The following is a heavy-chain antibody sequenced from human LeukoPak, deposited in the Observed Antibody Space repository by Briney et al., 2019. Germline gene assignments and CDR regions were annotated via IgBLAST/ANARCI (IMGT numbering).Heavy chain of an antibody. CDR1: GGSINSGAYY. Sequence: SSQTLSLTCTVSGGSINSGAYYWSWIRQHPGKGLEWIGYIFYNGNTFYNPSLQSRVTISMDTSQNQFSLKLSSVTAADTAVYYCARDGYYDSSGYYVLDYWGQGTLVTVSS. J-gene: IGHJ4*02. D-gene: IGHD3-22*01. CDR2: IFYNGNT. V-gene: IGHV4-31*03. CDR3: ARDGYYDSSGYYVLDY.